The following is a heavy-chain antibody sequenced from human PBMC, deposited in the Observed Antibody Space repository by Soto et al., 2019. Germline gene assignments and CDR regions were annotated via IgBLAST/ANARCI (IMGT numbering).Heavy chain of an antibody. J-gene: IGHJ6*02. Sequence: QVQLVQSGAEVKKPGSSVKVSCKASGGTFSSYAISWVRQAPGQGLDWMGGIIPIFGTANYAQKFQGRVTITADESTSTAYMELSSLRSEDTAVYYCARDRALRYFDWLPYYYYGMDVWGQGTTVTVSS. CDR2: IIPIFGTA. CDR1: GGTFSSYA. D-gene: IGHD3-9*01. CDR3: ARDRALRYFDWLPYYYYGMDV. V-gene: IGHV1-69*01.